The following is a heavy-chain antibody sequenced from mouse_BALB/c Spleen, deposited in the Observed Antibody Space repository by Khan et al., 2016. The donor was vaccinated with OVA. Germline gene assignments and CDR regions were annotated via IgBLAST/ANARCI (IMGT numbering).Heavy chain of an antibody. CDR3: ARISSYWYSDV. CDR1: GYTFTNYG. J-gene: IGHJ1*01. V-gene: IGHV9-1*02. Sequence: QIQLVQSGPELKKPGETVKISCKASGYTFTNYGMNWVKQAPGKGLKWMGWINTYTGEPTYAEDFKGRFVFSLETSASTAYLQISNLKNEDMTTYFCARISSYWYSDVWGAGTTVTGSS. CDR2: INTYTGEP. D-gene: IGHD6-2*01.